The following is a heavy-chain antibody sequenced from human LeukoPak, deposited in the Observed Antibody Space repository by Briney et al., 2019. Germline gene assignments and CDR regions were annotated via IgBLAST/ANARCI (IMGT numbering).Heavy chain of an antibody. CDR1: GFSFSNYD. CDR2: ISRLGDNM. Sequence: PGGSLRLSCAASGFSFSNYDMNWVRQAPGKGLEWVSSISRLGDNMYYADSVKGRFTVSRDNAKNSLYLQTNSLRAEDTAVYYCAREGSEEFDYWGQGTLVTVSS. CDR3: AREGSEEFDY. J-gene: IGHJ4*02. V-gene: IGHV3-21*06.